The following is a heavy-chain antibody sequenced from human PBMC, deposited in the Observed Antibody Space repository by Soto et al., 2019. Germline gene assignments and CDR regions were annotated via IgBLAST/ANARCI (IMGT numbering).Heavy chain of an antibody. V-gene: IGHV3-23*01. D-gene: IGHD2-2*01. CDR3: AKDGGSTSYIWSPGDYYFDY. Sequence: PGGSLRLACAASGFTFSIYAMSWVRQAPGKGLEWVSAISGSGGSTYYADSVKGRFTISRDNSKNTLYLQMNSLRAEDTAVYYCAKDGGSTSYIWSPGDYYFDYWGQGTLVTVSS. J-gene: IGHJ4*02. CDR2: ISGSGGST. CDR1: GFTFSIYA.